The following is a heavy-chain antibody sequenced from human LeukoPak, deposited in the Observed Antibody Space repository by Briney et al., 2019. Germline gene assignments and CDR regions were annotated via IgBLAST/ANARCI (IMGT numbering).Heavy chain of an antibody. CDR2: ISYSGST. V-gene: IGHV4-59*01. J-gene: IGHJ4*02. CDR1: GDSISRYY. CDR3: ARVGYFGSGSYFWDPYYFDY. Sequence: SETLSLTCTVSGDSISRYYWNWIRQPPEKGLEWIGYISYSGSTNYNPSLKSRVTISVDTSKNQFSLKLSSVTAADTAVYYCARVGYFGSGSYFWDPYYFDYWGQGTLVTVSS. D-gene: IGHD3-10*01.